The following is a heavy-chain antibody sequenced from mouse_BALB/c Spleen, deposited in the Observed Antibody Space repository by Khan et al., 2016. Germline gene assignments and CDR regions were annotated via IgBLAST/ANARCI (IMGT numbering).Heavy chain of an antibody. D-gene: IGHD2-4*01. Sequence: VQLQQSDPDLVKPGASVKISCKASGYTFTAYYMYWVKQSHGKSLEWIGRINPNNGATTSNQKLKGKAILTVDKSSTTAYMELRSLTSEDSAVYYCARDDYVNGGEGTTLTVSA. V-gene: IGHV1-18*01. CDR2: INPNNGAT. CDR3: ARDDYVN. CDR1: GYTFTAYY. J-gene: IGHJ2*01.